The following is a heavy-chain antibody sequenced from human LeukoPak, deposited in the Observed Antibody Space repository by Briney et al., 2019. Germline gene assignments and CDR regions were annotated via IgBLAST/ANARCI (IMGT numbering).Heavy chain of an antibody. V-gene: IGHV4-34*01. J-gene: IGHJ4*02. CDR1: GGSFSGYY. CDR3: ARGLSDYDILTGYYMWFDY. D-gene: IGHD3-9*01. CDR2: INHSGST. Sequence: PSETLSLTCAVYGGSFSGYYWSWIRQPPGKGLEWIGEINHSGSTNYNPSLKSRVTISVDTSKNQFSLKLSSVTAADTAVYYCARGLSDYDILTGYYMWFDYWGQGTLVTVSS.